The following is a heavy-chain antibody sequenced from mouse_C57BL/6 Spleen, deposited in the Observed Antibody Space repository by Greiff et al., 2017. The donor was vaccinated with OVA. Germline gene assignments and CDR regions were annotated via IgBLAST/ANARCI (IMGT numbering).Heavy chain of an antibody. J-gene: IGHJ1*03. Sequence: QVQLQQPGAELVKPGASVKLSCTASGYTFTSYWMHWVKQRPGQGLEWIGMIHPNSGSTNYNEKFKSKATLTVDKSSSTAFMQLSSLTSEDSAVYYGARVDGSSDKYWYFDVWGTGTTVTVSS. CDR2: IHPNSGST. V-gene: IGHV1-64*01. D-gene: IGHD1-1*01. CDR3: ARVDGSSDKYWYFDV. CDR1: GYTFTSYW.